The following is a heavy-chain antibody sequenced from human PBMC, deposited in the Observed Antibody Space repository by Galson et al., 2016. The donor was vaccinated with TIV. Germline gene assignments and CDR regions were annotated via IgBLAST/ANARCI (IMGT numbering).Heavy chain of an antibody. D-gene: IGHD1-26*01. Sequence: ETLSLTCTVSGGFINGDYWSWIRQPAGKGLEWIGRIYTSGSTKYNPSLKGRVSMSVDTSKNQLSLKVNSVTAADTAMYYCARDRRERGMDVWGQGTTVTVSS. J-gene: IGHJ6*02. CDR2: IYTSGST. V-gene: IGHV4-4*07. CDR1: GGFINGDY. CDR3: ARDRRERGMDV.